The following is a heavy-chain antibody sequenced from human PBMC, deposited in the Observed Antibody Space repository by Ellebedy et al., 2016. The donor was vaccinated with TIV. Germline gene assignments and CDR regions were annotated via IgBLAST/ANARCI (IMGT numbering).Heavy chain of an antibody. Sequence: AASVKVSCKASAGTFTSYASSPVRHPPRQGLAWKGGTSPICGPAHYAQKFQGRVTITADESTSTAYMDLSSLRSEDTAVYYCAARAIDGYCSGGTCYTHFDYWGQGTLVTVSS. D-gene: IGHD2-15*01. CDR3: AARAIDGYCSGGTCYTHFDY. CDR2: TSPICGPA. J-gene: IGHJ4*02. V-gene: IGHV1-69*13. CDR1: AGTFTSYA.